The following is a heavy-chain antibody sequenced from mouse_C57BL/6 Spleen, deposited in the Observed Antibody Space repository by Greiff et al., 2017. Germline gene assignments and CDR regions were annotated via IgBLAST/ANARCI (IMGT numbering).Heavy chain of an antibody. CDR3: ARDEHYYGRDY. D-gene: IGHD1-1*01. CDR2: SDPNSGGT. V-gene: IGHV1-72*01. Sequence: QVPLQQSVAELVKPGASGKLPCKDSGYTFTSYWMHWVKQRSGRGLVGIGRSDPNSGGTKYNEKFKRKATLTVDKPSSTAYMQLSSLTSEDSAVYYCARDEHYYGRDYWGQGTTLTVSS. J-gene: IGHJ2*01. CDR1: GYTFTSYW.